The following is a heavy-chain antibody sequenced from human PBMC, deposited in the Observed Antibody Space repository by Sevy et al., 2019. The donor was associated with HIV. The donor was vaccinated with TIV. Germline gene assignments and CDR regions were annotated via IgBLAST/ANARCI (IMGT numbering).Heavy chain of an antibody. Sequence: ASVKVSCKASGGTFSSYAISWVRQAPGQGLEWMGGIIPIFGTANYAQKFQGRVTITADESTSTAYMELSSLRSEDTAVYYCARYGMEDYYDSSGYLYYFDYWGQGTLVTVSS. CDR3: ARYGMEDYYDSSGYLYYFDY. CDR2: IIPIFGTA. CDR1: GGTFSSYA. V-gene: IGHV1-69*13. D-gene: IGHD3-22*01. J-gene: IGHJ4*02.